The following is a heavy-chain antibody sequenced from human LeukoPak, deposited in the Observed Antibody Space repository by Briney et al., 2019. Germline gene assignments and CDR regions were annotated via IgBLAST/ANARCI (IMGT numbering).Heavy chain of an antibody. CDR1: GFSLSTNA. D-gene: IGHD1-26*01. V-gene: IGHV3-23*01. Sequence: GGSLRLSCLTSGFSLSTNAMSWVRQAPGKGLEWVSGISGSGASTYYADSVKGRFTISRDDSRNSLYLQMNSLRGEDTAVYYCAKDVGKWESLHYFGYWGQGTLVTVSS. J-gene: IGHJ4*02. CDR3: AKDVGKWESLHYFGY. CDR2: ISGSGAST.